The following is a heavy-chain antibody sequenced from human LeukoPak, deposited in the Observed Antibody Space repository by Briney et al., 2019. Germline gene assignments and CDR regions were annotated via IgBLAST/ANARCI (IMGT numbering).Heavy chain of an antibody. V-gene: IGHV1-69*05. J-gene: IGHJ4*02. CDR3: AREDYYDSSGYFDY. Sequence: ASVTVSCKASGGTFSSYAISWVRQAPGQGLEWMGRIIPIFGTANYAQKFQGRVTITTDESTSTAYMELSSLRSEDTAVYYCAREDYYDSSGYFDYWGQGTLVTVSS. CDR2: IIPIFGTA. CDR1: GGTFSSYA. D-gene: IGHD3-22*01.